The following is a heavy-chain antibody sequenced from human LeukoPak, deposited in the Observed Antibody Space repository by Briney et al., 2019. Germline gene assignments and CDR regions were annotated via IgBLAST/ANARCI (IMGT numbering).Heavy chain of an antibody. Sequence: PGGSLRLSCAASGFTFSDYYMSWIRQAPGKGLEWVSYISSSGSTIYYADSVKGRFTISRDNAKNSLYLQMNSLRAEDTAVYYCASPTPYYYDSSGYYGRLDYWGQGTLVTVSS. D-gene: IGHD3-22*01. CDR3: ASPTPYYYDSSGYYGRLDY. V-gene: IGHV3-11*01. CDR1: GFTFSDYY. CDR2: ISSSGSTI. J-gene: IGHJ4*02.